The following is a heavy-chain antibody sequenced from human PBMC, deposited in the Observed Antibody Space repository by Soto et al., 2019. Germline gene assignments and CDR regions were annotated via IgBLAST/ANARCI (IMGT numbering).Heavy chain of an antibody. CDR2: IIPILGIA. J-gene: IGHJ4*02. CDR1: GGTFSSYT. Sequence: QVQLVQSGAEVKKPGSSVKVSCKASGGTFSSYTISWVRQAPGQGLEWMGRIIPILGIANYAQKFQGRVTNTADKSTSTAYMEPSSLKSEDTAVYYCARLGGTMVHFDYWGQGTLVTVSS. V-gene: IGHV1-69*02. CDR3: ARLGGTMVHFDY. D-gene: IGHD3-10*01.